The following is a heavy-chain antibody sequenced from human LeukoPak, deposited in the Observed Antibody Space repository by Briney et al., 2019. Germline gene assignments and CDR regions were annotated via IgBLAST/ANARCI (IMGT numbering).Heavy chain of an antibody. CDR2: IYYSGST. CDR3: ARGSIGCGDYPDQYYYYGMDV. CDR1: GGSISSYY. J-gene: IGHJ6*02. Sequence: SETLSLTCTVSGGSISSYYWSWIRQPPGKGLEWIGHIYYSGSTNYNPSLKSRVTISVDTSKNQFSLKLSSVTAADTAVYYCARGSIGCGDYPDQYYYYGMDVWGQGTTVTVSS. D-gene: IGHD4-17*01. V-gene: IGHV4-59*01.